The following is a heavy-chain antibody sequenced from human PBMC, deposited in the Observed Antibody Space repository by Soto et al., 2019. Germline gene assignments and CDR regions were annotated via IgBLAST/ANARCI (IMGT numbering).Heavy chain of an antibody. CDR2: ARNRAGSYTT. J-gene: IGHJ4*02. D-gene: IGHD6-13*01. CDR1: GFSFSDHH. Sequence: GGSLRLSCVGSGFSFSDHHMDWVRQAPGKGLEWVGRARNRAGSYTTEYAASVKGRFTISRDDSKNSLYVQMNSLKTEDTAVYYCSNSPVGKIGSGWGQGTLVTVSS. V-gene: IGHV3-72*01. CDR3: SNSPVGKIGSG.